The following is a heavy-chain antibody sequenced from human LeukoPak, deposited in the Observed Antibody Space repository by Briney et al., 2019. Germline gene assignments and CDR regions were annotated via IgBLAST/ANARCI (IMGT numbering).Heavy chain of an antibody. Sequence: GGSLRLSCAASGFTFSSNSMSWVRQAPGKGLERVSVIYSGGSTYYADSAKGGFTTSTHKSKNTLELQLKSRLTEETAVYYCWRARTRYSYGSGFDYWGQGTLVTVSS. CDR2: IYSGGST. CDR3: WRARTRYSYGSGFDY. D-gene: IGHD5-18*01. J-gene: IGHJ4*02. CDR1: GFTFSSNS. V-gene: IGHV3-53*04.